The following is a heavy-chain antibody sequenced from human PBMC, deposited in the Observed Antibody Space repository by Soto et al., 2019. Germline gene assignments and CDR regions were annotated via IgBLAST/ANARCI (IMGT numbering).Heavy chain of an antibody. CDR1: GGSISSGGFS. CDR3: ARGSNDVGELLVPKWFDP. CDR2: IDHSGST. Sequence: SETLSLTCAVSGGSISSGGFSWSWIRQPPGKALEWIGDIDHSGSTYHNPSLKSRVTISVDRSKNQFSLKLSSVTAADTAVYYCARGSNDVGELLVPKWFDPWGQGTLVTVSS. D-gene: IGHD3-10*01. V-gene: IGHV4-30-2*01. J-gene: IGHJ5*02.